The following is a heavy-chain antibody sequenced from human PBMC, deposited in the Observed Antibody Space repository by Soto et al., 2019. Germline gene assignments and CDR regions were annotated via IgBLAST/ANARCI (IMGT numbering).Heavy chain of an antibody. V-gene: IGHV2-5*02. CDR2: IYWDDYK. D-gene: IGHD3-10*01. CDR3: AHKGSGLYPLDY. J-gene: IGHJ4*02. CDR1: GFSLDTSGVG. Sequence: QITLKESGPTLVKPTQTLTLTCTFSGFSLDTSGVGVGWIRQPPGKALEWVAVIYWDDYKHFSPSLESRLTITKDTSKNLVALTMTDMDPLDTATYYCAHKGSGLYPLDYWGQGTLVTVSS.